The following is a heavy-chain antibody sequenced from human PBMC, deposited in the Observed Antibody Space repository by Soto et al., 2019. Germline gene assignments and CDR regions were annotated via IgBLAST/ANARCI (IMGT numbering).Heavy chain of an antibody. CDR3: ARKGVAFDY. D-gene: IGHD3-3*01. Sequence: PGWSLRLSCASSGFTFISYSMNWVRQAPGKGLEWISYISTTSSSIYYADSVKGRFTISRDNAKNSLFLQMNSLRDEDTAVYYCARKGVAFDYWGQGALVTVS. CDR1: GFTFISYS. V-gene: IGHV3-48*02. J-gene: IGHJ4*02. CDR2: ISTTSSSI.